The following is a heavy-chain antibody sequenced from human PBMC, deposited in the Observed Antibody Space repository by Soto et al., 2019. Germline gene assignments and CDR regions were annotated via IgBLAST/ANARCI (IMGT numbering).Heavy chain of an antibody. CDR1: GFTFSSYS. CDR2: ISSSSSTI. Sequence: EVPLVESGGGLVQPGGSLRLSCAASGFTFSSYSMHWVRQAPGKGLEWVSYISSSSSTIYYADSVKGRFTISRDNAKNYLFLQRNSLRTEDRGVYYCAREGWPFDYWGQGTRVTVPS. V-gene: IGHV3-48*01. J-gene: IGHJ4*02. CDR3: AREGWPFDY.